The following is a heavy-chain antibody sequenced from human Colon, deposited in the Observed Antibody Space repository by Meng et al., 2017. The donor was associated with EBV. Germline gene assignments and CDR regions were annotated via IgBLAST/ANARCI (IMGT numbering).Heavy chain of an antibody. CDR3: ARVGQWLPIDY. CDR1: GDSITSGDYS. Sequence: QVQLQESGPGLVKPSQTLSLTCTVSGDSITSGDYSWNWIRQPPGKGLEWIGYIYSSGNTFYNPSLHSRVTISVDKSKNQFSLNLSSVTAADTAVYYCARVGQWLPIDYLGQGPLGTVDS. CDR2: IYSSGNT. D-gene: IGHD6-19*01. V-gene: IGHV4-30-4*01. J-gene: IGHJ4*02.